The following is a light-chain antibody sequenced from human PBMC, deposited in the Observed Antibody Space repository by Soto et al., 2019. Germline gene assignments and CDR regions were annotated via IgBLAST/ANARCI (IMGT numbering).Light chain of an antibody. CDR3: CSYAGNYTFV. J-gene: IGLJ1*01. V-gene: IGLV2-11*01. Sequence: QSVLTQPRSVSGSPGQSVTISCTGTSSDVGTYKYVSWYQQHPDKAPKLLIYDVTKRPSGVPDRFSGSKSDNTASLTISGLQADDEADYFCCSYAGNYTFVFGTGTRSPS. CDR2: DVT. CDR1: SSDVGTYKY.